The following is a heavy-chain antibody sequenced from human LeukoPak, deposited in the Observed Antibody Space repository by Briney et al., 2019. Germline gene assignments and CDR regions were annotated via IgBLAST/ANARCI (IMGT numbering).Heavy chain of an antibody. J-gene: IGHJ4*02. CDR1: GGSISSYY. CDR2: IYYSGST. D-gene: IGHD5-18*01. Sequence: NPSETLSLTCTVSGGSISSYYWSWIRQPPGKGLEWIGYIYYSGSTNYNPSLKSRVTISVDTSKNQFSLKLSSVTAADTAVYYCARHKGYSYGSLDYWGQGTLVTVSS. V-gene: IGHV4-59*08. CDR3: ARHKGYSYGSLDY.